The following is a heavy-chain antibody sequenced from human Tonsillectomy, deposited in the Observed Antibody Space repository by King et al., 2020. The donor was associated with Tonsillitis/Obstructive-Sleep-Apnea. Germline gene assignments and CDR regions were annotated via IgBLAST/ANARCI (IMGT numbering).Heavy chain of an antibody. CDR1: GFSFTSYG. D-gene: IGHD3-22*01. V-gene: IGHV1-18*01. CDR2: SSAYNGNT. Sequence: VQLVQSGAEVKKPGASVKVSCKAPGFSFTSYGISWVRQAPGHGLDWMGWSSAYNGNTNCAQKLQGRVTMTTDTTTSATYMELRSLRSDDTAVYFCARDSISHYFDSSYDSSGYYTFAYWGQGTLVTVSS. CDR3: ARDSISHYFDSSYDSSGYYTFAY. J-gene: IGHJ4*02.